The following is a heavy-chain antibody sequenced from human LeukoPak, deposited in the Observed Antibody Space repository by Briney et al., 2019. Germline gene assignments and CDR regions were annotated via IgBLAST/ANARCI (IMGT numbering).Heavy chain of an antibody. CDR2: IYHSGST. J-gene: IGHJ2*01. Sequence: PSETLSLTCTVSGYSISSGYYWGWIRQPPGKGLEWIGSIYHSGSTYYNPSLKSRVTISVDTSKNQFSLKLSSVTAADTAVYYCARERRGWADDFRSGVWYFDLWGRGTLVTVSS. D-gene: IGHD3-3*01. CDR1: GYSISSGYY. V-gene: IGHV4-38-2*02. CDR3: ARERRGWADDFRSGVWYFDL.